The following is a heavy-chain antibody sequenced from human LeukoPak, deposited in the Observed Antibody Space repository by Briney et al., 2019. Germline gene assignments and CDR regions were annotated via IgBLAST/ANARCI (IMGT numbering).Heavy chain of an antibody. V-gene: IGHV3-23*01. CDR2: ISGSGGST. Sequence: GGSLRLSCAASGFTFSSYAMSWVRQAPGKGLEWVSAISGSGGSTYYADSVKGRFTISRDNSKNTLYLQMNSLRAEDTAVYYCAKDMSDIVVVPAAIMDVWGKGTTVTVSS. D-gene: IGHD2-2*01. CDR3: AKDMSDIVVVPAAIMDV. J-gene: IGHJ6*04. CDR1: GFTFSSYA.